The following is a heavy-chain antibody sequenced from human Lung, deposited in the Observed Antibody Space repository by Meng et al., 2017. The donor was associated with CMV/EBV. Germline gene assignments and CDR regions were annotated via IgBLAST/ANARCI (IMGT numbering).Heavy chain of an antibody. J-gene: IGHJ4*02. V-gene: IGHV4-4*02. Sequence: QLQGSGPGLGKPSGTLSLICVVSGGSISSSYWWTWVRQSPGKGLEWIGEMYHSGTTNYNPSLKSRVTISMGKSNNQLSLKLNSVTAADTAVYYCATQESRDGHNPYWGQGTLVTVSS. CDR2: MYHSGTT. D-gene: IGHD5-24*01. CDR1: GGSISSSYW. CDR3: ATQESRDGHNPY.